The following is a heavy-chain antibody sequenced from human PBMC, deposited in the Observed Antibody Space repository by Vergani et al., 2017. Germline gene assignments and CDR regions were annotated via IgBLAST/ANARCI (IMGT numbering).Heavy chain of an antibody. Sequence: QVQLVQSGAEVKKPGSSVKVFCKASGGTFSSYAISWVRQAPGQGLEWMGRIIPIFGTANYAQKFQGRVTITADESTSTAYMELSSLSSEDTAVYYCARDALVVVAATFSGGSWFDPWGQGTLVTVSS. CDR2: IIPIFGTA. D-gene: IGHD2-15*01. V-gene: IGHV1-69*13. CDR1: GGTFSSYA. CDR3: ARDALVVVAATFSGGSWFDP. J-gene: IGHJ5*02.